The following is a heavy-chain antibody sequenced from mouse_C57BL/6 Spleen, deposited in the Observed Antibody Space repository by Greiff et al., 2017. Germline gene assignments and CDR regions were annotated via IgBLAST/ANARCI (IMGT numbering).Heavy chain of an antibody. J-gene: IGHJ3*01. CDR3: AREDYDYDRAWFAY. CDR1: GYTFTSYW. CDR2: IYPGSGST. Sequence: VQLQQPGAELVKPGASVKMSCKASGYTFTSYWITWVKQRPGQGLEWIGDIYPGSGSTNYNEQFKSKATLTVDKSSRTAYMQLSSLTSEDSAVYYCAREDYDYDRAWFAYWGQGTLVTVSA. D-gene: IGHD2-4*01. V-gene: IGHV1-55*01.